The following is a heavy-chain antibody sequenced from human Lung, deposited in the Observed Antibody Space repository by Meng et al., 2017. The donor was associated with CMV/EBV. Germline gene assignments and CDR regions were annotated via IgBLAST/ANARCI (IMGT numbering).Heavy chain of an antibody. J-gene: IGHJ6*02. CDR2: ISSSSNSI. CDR3: ARGPNDGRGYPSPNYDYYSLDV. Sequence: GGSLRLSXAASGFTLKTYTMNWVRQAPGKGLEWVSYISSSSNSIYYAVSVKGRFTISRDNVKNSLYLQMNSLSAEDTAVYYCARGPNDGRGYPSPNYDYYSLDVCGQGTTVTVSS. D-gene: IGHD3-22*01. CDR1: GFTLKTYT. V-gene: IGHV3-48*01.